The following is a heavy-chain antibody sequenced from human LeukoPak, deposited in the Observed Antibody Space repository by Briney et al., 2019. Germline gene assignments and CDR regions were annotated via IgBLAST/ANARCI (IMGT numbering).Heavy chain of an antibody. CDR1: GGSISSYY. J-gene: IGHJ2*01. D-gene: IGHD6-19*01. CDR3: ARDRSVAGYWYFDL. CDR2: IYYSGST. Sequence: SETLSLTCTVSGGSISSYYWSWIRQPPGKGLEWIGYIYYSGSTNYNPSLKSRVTISVDTSKNQISLKLSSVTAADTAVYYCARDRSVAGYWYFDLWGRGTLVTVSS. V-gene: IGHV4-59*12.